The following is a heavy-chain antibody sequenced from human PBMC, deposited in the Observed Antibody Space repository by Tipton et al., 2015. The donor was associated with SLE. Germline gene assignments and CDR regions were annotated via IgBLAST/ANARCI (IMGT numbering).Heavy chain of an antibody. Sequence: TLSLTCTVSGGSISSYYWSWIRQPAGKGLEWIGRIYTSGSINYNPSLKSRVTMSVDTSKNQFSLKLSSVTAADTAVYYCARDSGAGAVVTAFDYWGQGTLVTVSS. J-gene: IGHJ4*02. CDR1: GGSISSYY. D-gene: IGHD2-21*02. V-gene: IGHV4-4*07. CDR3: ARDSGAGAVVTAFDY. CDR2: IYTSGSI.